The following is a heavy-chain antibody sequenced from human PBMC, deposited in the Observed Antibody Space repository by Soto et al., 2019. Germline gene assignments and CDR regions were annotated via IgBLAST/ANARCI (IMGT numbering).Heavy chain of an antibody. CDR3: ARRIAAAGAYDY. Sequence: EVQLVESGGGLVQPGGSLRLSCAASGFTFSSSWMSWVRQAAGKGLEWVANIKQDGSEKYYVDSVKGRFTISRDNAKTSLYLQMNSLRAEDTAVYYCARRIAAAGAYDYGGQGTLVTVSS. CDR1: GFTFSSSW. D-gene: IGHD6-13*01. CDR2: IKQDGSEK. J-gene: IGHJ4*02. V-gene: IGHV3-7*01.